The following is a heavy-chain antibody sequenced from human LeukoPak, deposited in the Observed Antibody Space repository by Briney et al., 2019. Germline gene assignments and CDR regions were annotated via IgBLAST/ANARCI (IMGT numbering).Heavy chain of an antibody. Sequence: SVKVSCKASGGTFSSYAISWVRQAPGQGLEWMGGIIPIFGTANYAQKFQGRVTITADESTSTAYMELSSLRSEDTAVYYCARVDTVRYYDSSGRIYNWFDPWGQGTLVTVSS. CDR2: IIPIFGTA. CDR1: GGTFSSYA. CDR3: ARVDTVRYYDSSGRIYNWFDP. D-gene: IGHD3-22*01. J-gene: IGHJ5*02. V-gene: IGHV1-69*13.